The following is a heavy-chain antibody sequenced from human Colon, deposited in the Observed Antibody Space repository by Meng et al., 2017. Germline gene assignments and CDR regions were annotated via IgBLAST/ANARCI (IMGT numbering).Heavy chain of an antibody. J-gene: IGHJ6*01. CDR3: ARDSAVAGMEMDV. CDR2: INPNSGGT. Sequence: ASVKVSCKASGYTFTGYYMHWVRQAPGQGLEWMGRINPNSGGTNYAQKFQGRVTMTRDTSISTAYMELSRLRSDDTAVYYCARDSAVAGMEMDVWGQGTTVTCSS. CDR1: GYTFTGYY. D-gene: IGHD6-19*01. V-gene: IGHV1-2*06.